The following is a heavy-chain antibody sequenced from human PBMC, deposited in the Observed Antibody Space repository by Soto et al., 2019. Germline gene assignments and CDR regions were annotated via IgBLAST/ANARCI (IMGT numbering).Heavy chain of an antibody. J-gene: IGHJ2*01. CDR2: IYYSGST. V-gene: IGHV4-39*01. CDR3: ARRDYDILTGYYNWYFDL. Sequence: QLQLQESGPGLVKPSETLSLTCTVSGGSISSSSYYWGWIRQPPGKGLEWIGSIYYSGSTYYNPSLTRRVSISVDTSKNQFSLKLSSVTAADTAVYYCARRDYDILTGYYNWYFDLWGRGTLVTVSS. CDR1: GGSISSSSYY. D-gene: IGHD3-9*01.